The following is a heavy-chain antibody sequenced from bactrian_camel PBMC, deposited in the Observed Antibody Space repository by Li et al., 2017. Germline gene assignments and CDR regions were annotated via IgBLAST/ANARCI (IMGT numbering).Heavy chain of an antibody. CDR3: ARSRGSDCQIIGLQQGDFTY. Sequence: VQLVESGGGSVQPGQSLRLSCRASRTYEVCMAWFRQAPGKEREGVAAIHVDGITTIHAPSVKGRFAISKDNARRTLYLEMNDLKPEDTATYYCARSRGSDCQIIGLQQGDFTYWGQGTQVTV. CDR2: IHVDGITT. D-gene: IGHD1*01. J-gene: IGHJ6*01. CDR1: RTYEVC. V-gene: IGHV3S42*01.